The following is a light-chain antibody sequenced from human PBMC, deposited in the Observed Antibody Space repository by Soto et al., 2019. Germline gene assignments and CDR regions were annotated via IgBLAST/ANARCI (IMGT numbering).Light chain of an antibody. CDR2: DAS. CDR1: QSVSSY. J-gene: IGKJ5*01. CDR3: QQRSNWPPIT. V-gene: IGKV3-11*01. Sequence: EIVLTQSPATLSLSPGERATLSCRASQSVSSYLGWYQQKPGQAPRLLIYDASNRATGIPARFSGSGSGTEFTLTISRLEPEDFAFYYCQQRSNWPPITFGQGTRLKIK.